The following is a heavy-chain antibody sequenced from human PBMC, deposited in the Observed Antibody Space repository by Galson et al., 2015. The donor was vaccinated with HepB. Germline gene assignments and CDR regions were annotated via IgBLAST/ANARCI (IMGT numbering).Heavy chain of an antibody. CDR1: GGSISGYY. D-gene: IGHD3-10*01. Sequence: SETLSLTCSVSGGSISGYYWSWIRQPPGKGLEWIGYISYSGSTNSNPSLKRRITIAVDTSKNQFSLKLTSVTAADTAVYYCARADSPLWFGEFGATNQPHYFDYWGQGTLVTVSS. J-gene: IGHJ4*02. CDR2: ISYSGST. V-gene: IGHV4-59*01. CDR3: ARADSPLWFGEFGATNQPHYFDY.